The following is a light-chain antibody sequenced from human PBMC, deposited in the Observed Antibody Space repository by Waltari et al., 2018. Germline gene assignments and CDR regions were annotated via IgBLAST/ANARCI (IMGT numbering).Light chain of an antibody. Sequence: QPALTQPASVSGSPGQSFTISCPATSSDVGGYNHVPWYQHHPGKAPKLMIYEVSNRPSGVSNRFSGSKSGNTASLTISGLQAEDEADYYCSSYTSSSTLGFGGGTKLTVL. V-gene: IGLV2-14*01. CDR1: SSDVGGYNH. CDR3: SSYTSSSTLG. J-gene: IGLJ2*01. CDR2: EVS.